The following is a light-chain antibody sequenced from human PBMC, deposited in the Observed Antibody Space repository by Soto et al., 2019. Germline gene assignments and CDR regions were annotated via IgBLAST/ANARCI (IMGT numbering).Light chain of an antibody. CDR2: GVS. CDR3: QQYGSSYT. CDR1: QSVNTKS. Sequence: EIVLTQSPGSLSLSPGERASLSCRASQSVNTKSLAWYQQKTGQPPRLLIHGVSNRATGIPDRFSGSGSGTDFTLTISRLEPEDFAVYYCQQYGSSYTFGQGTKLEIK. J-gene: IGKJ2*01. V-gene: IGKV3-20*01.